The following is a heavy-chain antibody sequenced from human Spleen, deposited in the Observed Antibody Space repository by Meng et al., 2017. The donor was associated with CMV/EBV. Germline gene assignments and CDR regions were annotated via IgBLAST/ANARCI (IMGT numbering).Heavy chain of an antibody. V-gene: IGHV4-34*01. CDR2: INHSGST. Sequence: SETLSLTCAVYGGSFSGYFWSWIRQPPGKGLEWIGDINHSGSTNYNPSLKSRVTISVDTSKNQFSLKLSSVTAADTAVYYCARRTRGSGSHGYWGQGTLVTVSS. J-gene: IGHJ4*02. CDR3: ARRTRGSGSHGY. D-gene: IGHD3-10*01. CDR1: GGSFSGYF.